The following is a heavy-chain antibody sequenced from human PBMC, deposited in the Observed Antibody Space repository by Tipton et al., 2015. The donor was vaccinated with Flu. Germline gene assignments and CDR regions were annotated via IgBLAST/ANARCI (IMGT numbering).Heavy chain of an antibody. CDR3: ARYGTYYGSRYVQH. D-gene: IGHD1-26*01. Sequence: TLSLTCTVSGGPISTYYWTWIRQPPGKGLEWIGHIYYSGSTNYNPSLKSRVTISVDTSKNQFSLKLSSVTAADTAVYYCARYGTYYGSRYVQHWGQGTLVTVSS. V-gene: IGHV4-59*01. CDR2: IYYSGST. CDR1: GGPISTYY. J-gene: IGHJ1*01.